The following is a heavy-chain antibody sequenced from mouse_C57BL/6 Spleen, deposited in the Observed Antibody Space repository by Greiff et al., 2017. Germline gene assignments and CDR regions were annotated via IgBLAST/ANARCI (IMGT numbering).Heavy chain of an antibody. CDR1: GYTFTDYY. V-gene: IGHV1-84*01. D-gene: IGHD2-5*01. J-gene: IGHJ4*01. Sequence: VQLQQSGPELVKPGASVKISCKASGYTFTDYYINWVKQRPGQGLEWIGWIYPGGGNTKYNEKFKGKATLTVDTSSSTAYMQLSSLTSEDSAVYFCARKSIYYSNLGYAMDYWGQGTSVTVSS. CDR2: IYPGGGNT. CDR3: ARKSIYYSNLGYAMDY.